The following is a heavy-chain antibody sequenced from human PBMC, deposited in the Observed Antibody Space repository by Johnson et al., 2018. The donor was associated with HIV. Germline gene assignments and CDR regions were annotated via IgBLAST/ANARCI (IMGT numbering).Heavy chain of an antibody. CDR3: SKFVGYCSGGGCYTPGDI. CDR2: IKSKTDGGTT. J-gene: IGHJ3*02. D-gene: IGHD2-15*01. Sequence: VQLVESGGGLVQPGGSLRLSCAASGFTFSNAWMSWVRQAPGKGLEWVGRIKSKTDGGTTDHAAPVKGRFSISRDDSKNTLYLQMNSLKTEDTAVYYCSKFVGYCSGGGCYTPGDIWGQGTMVTVSS. V-gene: IGHV3-15*01. CDR1: GFTFSNAW.